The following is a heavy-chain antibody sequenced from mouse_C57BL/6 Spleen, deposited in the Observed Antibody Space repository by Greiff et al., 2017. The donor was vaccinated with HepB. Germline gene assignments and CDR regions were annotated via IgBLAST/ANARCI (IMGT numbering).Heavy chain of an antibody. CDR2: ISDGGSYT. V-gene: IGHV5-4*03. Sequence: EVNVVESGGGLVKPGGSLKLSCAASGFTFSSYAMSWVRQTPEKSLEWVATISDGGSYTYYPDNVKGRFTISRDNAENNLYLQMSHLRSEDTAMYYCACDCVYDGNYEGYYDVWGTGTTVTVSS. J-gene: IGHJ1*03. CDR3: ACDCVYDGNYEGYYDV. D-gene: IGHD2-1*01. CDR1: GFTFSSYA.